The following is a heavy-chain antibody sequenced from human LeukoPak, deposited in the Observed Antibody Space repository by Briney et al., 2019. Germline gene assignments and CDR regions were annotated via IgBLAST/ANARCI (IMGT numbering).Heavy chain of an antibody. CDR3: ARDRHIVVVPAAIRRSSYFDY. Sequence: PGGSLRLSCAASGFTFSSYWMSWVRQAPGKGLEWVANIKHDGSEKYYVDSVKGRFTISRDNAKNSLYLQMNSLRAEDTAVYYCARDRHIVVVPAAIRRSSYFDYWGQGTLVTVSS. CDR2: IKHDGSEK. J-gene: IGHJ4*02. D-gene: IGHD2-2*02. CDR1: GFTFSSYW. V-gene: IGHV3-7*01.